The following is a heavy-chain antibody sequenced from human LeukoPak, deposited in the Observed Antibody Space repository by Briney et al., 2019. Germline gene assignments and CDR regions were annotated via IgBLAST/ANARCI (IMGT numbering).Heavy chain of an antibody. CDR1: GFTFSSYA. CDR3: AELGITMIGGV. V-gene: IGHV3-23*01. CDR2: ISGSGGST. Sequence: GGSLRLSCAASGFTFSSYAVSWVRQAPGKGLEWVSAISGSGGSTYYADSVKGRFTISRDNAKNSLYLQMNSLRAEDTAVYYCAELGITMIGGVWGKGTTVTISS. J-gene: IGHJ6*04. D-gene: IGHD3-10*02.